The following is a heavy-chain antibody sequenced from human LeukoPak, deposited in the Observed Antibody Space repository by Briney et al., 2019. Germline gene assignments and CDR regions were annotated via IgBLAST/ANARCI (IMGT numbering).Heavy chain of an antibody. CDR3: ARQVGMYYGSWSRYYNNWFDS. J-gene: IGHJ5*01. CDR1: GGSISSYY. Sequence: PSETLSLTCTVSGGSISSYYWSWIRQPPGKGLEWIGYIYYSGSTNYNPSLKSRVTISVDTSKNQFSLKLSSVTAADTAVYYCARQVGMYYGSWSRYYNNWFDSWGQGTLVTVPS. CDR2: IYYSGST. D-gene: IGHD3-10*01. V-gene: IGHV4-59*08.